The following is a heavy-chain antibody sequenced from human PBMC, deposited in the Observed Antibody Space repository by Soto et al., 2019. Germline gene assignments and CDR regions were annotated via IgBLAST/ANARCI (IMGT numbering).Heavy chain of an antibody. CDR1: GGSICSGGYY. J-gene: IGHJ3*02. D-gene: IGHD3-3*01. CDR3: ARDSPYDFWSGYSNAFEI. CDR2: IYYSGST. Sequence: SETLSLTCTVSGGSICSGGYYWSWIRQHPGKGLEWIGYIYYSGSTYYSPSLKSRVTISLDTSKNQFSLKLSSVTAADTAVYYCARDSPYDFWSGYSNAFEIWGQGTMVTVSS. V-gene: IGHV4-31*03.